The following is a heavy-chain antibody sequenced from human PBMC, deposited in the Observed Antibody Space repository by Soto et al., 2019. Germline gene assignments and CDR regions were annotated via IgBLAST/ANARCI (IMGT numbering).Heavy chain of an antibody. Sequence: GGSLRLSCAASGFTFSSYAMHWVRQAPGKGLEWVAVISYDGSNKYNADSVKGRFTISRDNSKNTLYLQMNSLRAEDTAVYYCARDTIAAAGGFDYWGQGTLVTVSS. V-gene: IGHV3-30*04. CDR2: ISYDGSNK. CDR3: ARDTIAAAGGFDY. CDR1: GFTFSSYA. D-gene: IGHD6-13*01. J-gene: IGHJ4*02.